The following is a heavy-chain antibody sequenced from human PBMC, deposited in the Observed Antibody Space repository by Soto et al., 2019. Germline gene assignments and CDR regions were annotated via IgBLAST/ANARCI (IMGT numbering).Heavy chain of an antibody. D-gene: IGHD3-22*01. CDR2: INPNSGGT. J-gene: IGHJ4*02. CDR3: ARETYYYDSSGYDD. V-gene: IGHV1-2*04. Sequence: ASVKVSCKASGYTFTGYYMHWVRQAPVRGREWMGWINPNSGGTNYAQKFQGWVTMTRDTSISTAYMELSRLRSDDTAVYYCARETYYYDSSGYDDWGQGALVTVSS. CDR1: GYTFTGYY.